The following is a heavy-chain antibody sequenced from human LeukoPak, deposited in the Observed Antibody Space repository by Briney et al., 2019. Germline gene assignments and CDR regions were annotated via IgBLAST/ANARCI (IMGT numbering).Heavy chain of an antibody. V-gene: IGHV4-4*07. D-gene: IGHD3-3*01. CDR2: IYTSGSS. CDR1: GGSISSYY. CDR3: ARDYDFWSGYLNYWYFDL. J-gene: IGHJ2*01. Sequence: SETLSLTCTVSGGSISSYYWSWIRQPAGKGLEWVGRIYTSGSSNYNPSLKSRVTISVDTSKNQFSLKLSSVTAADTAVYYCARDYDFWSGYLNYWYFDLWGRGTLVTVSS.